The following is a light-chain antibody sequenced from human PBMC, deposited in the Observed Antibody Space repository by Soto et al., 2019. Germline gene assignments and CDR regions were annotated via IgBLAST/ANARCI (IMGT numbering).Light chain of an antibody. CDR1: QSINNN. CDR3: QQRSSWPRT. V-gene: IGKV3D-15*01. J-gene: IGKJ1*01. CDR2: GAS. Sequence: EIVMTQSAATLSVSPGERATISSRASQSINNNLACYQQKPGQAPRLLIYGASSRATGIPDRFSGSGSGTEFTLTINSLEPEYFALYYCQQRSSWPRTFGQGTKVDI.